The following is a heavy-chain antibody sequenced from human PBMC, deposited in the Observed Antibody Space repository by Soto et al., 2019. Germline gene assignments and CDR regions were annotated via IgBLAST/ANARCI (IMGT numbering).Heavy chain of an antibody. V-gene: IGHV1-69*01. Sequence: QVQLVQSGAEVKKPGSSVKVSCKASGGTFSSYAISWVQQAPGQGLEWMGGIIPIFGTANYAQKFQGRVTITADESTSTAYMELSSLRSEDTAVYYCATTGYRPEGGTPDVWGQGTTVTVSS. CDR3: ATTGYRPEGGTPDV. D-gene: IGHD5-12*01. CDR1: GGTFSSYA. CDR2: IIPIFGTA. J-gene: IGHJ6*02.